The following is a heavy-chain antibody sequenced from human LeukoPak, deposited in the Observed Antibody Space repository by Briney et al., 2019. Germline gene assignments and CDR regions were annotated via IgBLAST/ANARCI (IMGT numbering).Heavy chain of an antibody. CDR1: GYIFTSYW. CDR3: ARRGDVRGVNIFDY. D-gene: IGHD3-10*02. J-gene: IGHJ4*02. CDR2: IYPCDSDT. Sequence: GESLKISCKASGYIFTSYWIGWGRLMPGKGLEWMGIIYPCDSDTTDSPSFQSHVTISADKSTSTAYLQWSSLKASDTAMYYCARRGDVRGVNIFDYWGQGTLVTVSS. V-gene: IGHV5-51*01.